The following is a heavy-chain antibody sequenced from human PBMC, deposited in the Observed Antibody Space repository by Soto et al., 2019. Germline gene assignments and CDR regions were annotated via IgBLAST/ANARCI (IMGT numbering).Heavy chain of an antibody. Sequence: SETLSLTCAVYGGSFSGYYWSWIRQPPGKGLEWIGEINHSGSTNYNPSLKSRVTISVDTSKNQFSLKLSSVTAADTAVFYCARVWGSYYPGRARIYSYWGQGTLVTVSS. CDR3: ARVWGSYYPGRARIYSY. CDR1: GGSFSGYY. V-gene: IGHV4-34*01. J-gene: IGHJ4*02. CDR2: INHSGST. D-gene: IGHD1-26*01.